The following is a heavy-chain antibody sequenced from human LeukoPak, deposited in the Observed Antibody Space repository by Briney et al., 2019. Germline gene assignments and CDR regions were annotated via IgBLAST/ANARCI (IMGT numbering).Heavy chain of an antibody. CDR1: SRSFSAYY. J-gene: IGHJ3*02. Sequence: PSETLSLTCAVYSRSFSAYYWSWIRQPAGKGLEWIGRIYTSGSTNYNPSLKSRVTISVDTSKNQFSLKLSSVTAADTAVYYCARDCSTTSCYGYDAFDIWGRGTMVTVSS. D-gene: IGHD2-2*01. CDR3: ARDCSTTSCYGYDAFDI. V-gene: IGHV4-4*07. CDR2: IYTSGST.